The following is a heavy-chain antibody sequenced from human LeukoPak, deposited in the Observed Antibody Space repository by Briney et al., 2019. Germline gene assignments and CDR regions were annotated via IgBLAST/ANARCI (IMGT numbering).Heavy chain of an antibody. CDR1: GYTFTSYD. Sequence: ASVKVSCKASGYTFTSYDINWVRQATGQGLEWMGGIIPIFGTANYAQKFQGRVTITADKSTSTAYMELSSLRSEDTAVYYCAREWILWFGELPKGYYYYYMDVWGKGTTVTVSS. CDR2: IIPIFGTA. V-gene: IGHV1-69*06. D-gene: IGHD3-10*01. J-gene: IGHJ6*03. CDR3: AREWILWFGELPKGYYYYYMDV.